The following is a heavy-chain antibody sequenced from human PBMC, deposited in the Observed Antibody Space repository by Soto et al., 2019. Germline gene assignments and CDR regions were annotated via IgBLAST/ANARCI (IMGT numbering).Heavy chain of an antibody. D-gene: IGHD6-13*01. CDR1: TSVGWA. CDR2: IRSKAYGGTT. V-gene: IGHV3-49*03. CDR3: TREGFFSSWYGIYYYYYGRAV. Sequence: TSVGWALSRFSKKKRKGLEGVGFIRSKAYGGTTEYAASVKGRFTISRDDSKSIAYLQMNSLKTEDTAVYYCTREGFFSSWYGIYYYYYGRAVQGQGTTVTVSS. J-gene: IGHJ6*02.